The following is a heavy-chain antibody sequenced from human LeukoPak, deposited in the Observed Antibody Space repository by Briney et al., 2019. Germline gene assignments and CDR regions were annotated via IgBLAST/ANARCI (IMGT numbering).Heavy chain of an antibody. J-gene: IGHJ4*02. CDR1: GGSLSSYY. Sequence: PSETLSLMCTVSGGSLSSYYWSWIRQPAGKGLEWIGRIYSSGSTNYNPSLRSRVTMSVDASNSQFSLRLNSVTAADTAVYYCAREGRTGDYEGYWGQGILVTVSS. D-gene: IGHD4-17*01. CDR3: AREGRTGDYEGY. CDR2: IYSSGST. V-gene: IGHV4-4*07.